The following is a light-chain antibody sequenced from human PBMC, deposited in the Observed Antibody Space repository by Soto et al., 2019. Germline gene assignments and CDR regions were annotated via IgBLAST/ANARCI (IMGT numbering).Light chain of an antibody. J-gene: IGKJ5*01. CDR2: AAS. V-gene: IGKV1-39*01. CDR1: ESISRH. Sequence: DIQMTQSPSSLSASVGDRVTITCRASESISRHLNWYQQKPGNAPKLLIYAASSLQNGVPSRFSGSRSGTDFTLTISTLQPGDFATYDCQESYSTLSITFGQGKRLETK. CDR3: QESYSTLSIT.